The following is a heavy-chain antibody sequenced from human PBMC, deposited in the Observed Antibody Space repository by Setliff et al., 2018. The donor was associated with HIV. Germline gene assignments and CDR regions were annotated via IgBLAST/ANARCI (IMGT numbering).Heavy chain of an antibody. V-gene: IGHV4-39*01. Sequence: PSETLSLTCSVSGGSIDNNKYYWTWIRQPPGKGLEWTGSIYHTGKTYYDAALRSRVTISPDTSKNQFSLNLNSVTAADTAVYYCARGQGCGGGCHYAFEMWGQGTMVTVSS. CDR2: IYHTGKT. J-gene: IGHJ3*02. D-gene: IGHD2-21*02. CDR1: GGSIDNNKYY. CDR3: ARGQGCGGGCHYAFEM.